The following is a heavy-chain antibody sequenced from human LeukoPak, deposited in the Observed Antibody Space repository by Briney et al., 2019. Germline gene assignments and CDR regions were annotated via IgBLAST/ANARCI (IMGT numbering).Heavy chain of an antibody. J-gene: IGHJ4*02. Sequence: ASVTVSCKASGYTFSSYSICWVRQAPGQGLEWMGWISAYNGNTIYAQKVKGRVTMTTDTSTSTAYMELRSLKSDDTAVYYCARASYCSDGSCYSDYWGQGTLVTVFS. V-gene: IGHV1-18*01. CDR1: GYTFSSYS. CDR2: ISAYNGNT. CDR3: ARASYCSDGSCYSDY. D-gene: IGHD2-15*01.